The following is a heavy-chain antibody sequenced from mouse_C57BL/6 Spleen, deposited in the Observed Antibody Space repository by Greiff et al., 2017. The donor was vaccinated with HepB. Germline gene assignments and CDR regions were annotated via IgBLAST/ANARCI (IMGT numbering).Heavy chain of an antibody. J-gene: IGHJ2*01. CDR3: AREPLTDFYFDY. V-gene: IGHV5-16*01. CDR2: INYDGSST. CDR1: GFTFSDYY. D-gene: IGHD4-1*01. Sequence: EVMLVESEGGLVQPGSSMKLSCTASGFTFSDYYMAWVRQVPEKGLEWVANINYDGSSTYYLDSLKSRFIISRDNAKNILYLQMSSLKSEDTATYYCAREPLTDFYFDYWGQGTTLTVSS.